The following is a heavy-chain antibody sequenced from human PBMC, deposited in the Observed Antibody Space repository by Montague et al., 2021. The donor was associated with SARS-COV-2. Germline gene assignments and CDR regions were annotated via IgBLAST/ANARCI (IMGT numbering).Heavy chain of an antibody. CDR3: ASWSESDSWYQASLDY. V-gene: IGHV4-4*02. D-gene: IGHD6-13*01. Sequence: SETLSLTCAVSGDSISSSYWWNWVRQPPGKGLEWIGEIFHSGTTNYNPSLKSRITISVDKSRNQFSLRPSSVTAADTAIYYCASWSESDSWYQASLDYWGQGTLVTVSS. CDR1: GDSISSSYW. J-gene: IGHJ4*02. CDR2: IFHSGTT.